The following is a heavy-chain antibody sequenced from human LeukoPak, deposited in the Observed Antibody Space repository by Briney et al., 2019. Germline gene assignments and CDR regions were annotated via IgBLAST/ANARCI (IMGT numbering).Heavy chain of an antibody. CDR3: ARTAATPGNDAFDI. CDR2: ISYDGRNK. D-gene: IGHD6-25*01. V-gene: IGHV3-30*03. CDR1: GFTFSSYG. J-gene: IGHJ3*02. Sequence: GGSLRLSCAASGFTFSSYGMHWVRQAPGKGLEWVALISYDGRNKYYADSVKGRFTISRDNSKNTLYLQMNSLTAEDTAVYYCARTAATPGNDAFDIWGQGTLVTVSS.